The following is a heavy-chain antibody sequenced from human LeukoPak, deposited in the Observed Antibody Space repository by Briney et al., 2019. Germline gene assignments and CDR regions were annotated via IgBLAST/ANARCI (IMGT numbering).Heavy chain of an antibody. V-gene: IGHV4-59*08. Sequence: SETLSLTCTVSGGSISSYYWSWIRQPPGKGLEWIGYIYYSGSTTYNPSLKSRVTLSLNTSQNQFSLRLSSVTAADTAVYYCARHVFGDPRGYFFDYWGQGILVTVSS. J-gene: IGHJ4*02. CDR2: IYYSGST. D-gene: IGHD4-17*01. CDR3: ARHVFGDPRGYFFDY. CDR1: GGSISSYY.